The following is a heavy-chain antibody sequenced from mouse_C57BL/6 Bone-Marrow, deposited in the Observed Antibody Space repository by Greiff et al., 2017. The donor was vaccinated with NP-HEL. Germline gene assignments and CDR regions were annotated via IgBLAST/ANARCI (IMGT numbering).Heavy chain of an antibody. CDR2: IWRGGST. D-gene: IGHD2-5*01. CDR1: GFSLTSYG. J-gene: IGHJ3*01. CDR3: AKAYYSNSAWFAY. V-gene: IGHV2-5*01. Sequence: QVQLQQSGPGLVQPSQSLSITCTVSGFSLTSYGVHWVRQSPGKGLEWLGVIWRGGSTDYTAAFMSRLSITKDNSKSQVFFKMNSLQADDTAIYYCAKAYYSNSAWFAYWGQGTLVTVSA.